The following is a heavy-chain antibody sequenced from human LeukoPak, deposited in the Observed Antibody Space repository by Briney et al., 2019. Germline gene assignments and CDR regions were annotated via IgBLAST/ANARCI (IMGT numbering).Heavy chain of an antibody. CDR1: GYTFAGYY. J-gene: IGHJ4*02. D-gene: IGHD2-2*01. CDR2: INPNSGGT. V-gene: IGHV1-2*02. Sequence: ASVKVSCKASGYTFAGYYMHWVRQAPGQGLEWMGWINPNSGGTNYAQKFQGRVTMTRDTSISTAYMELSRLRSDDTAVYYCARVPIYCSSTSCYSRFDYWGQGTLVTVSS. CDR3: ARVPIYCSSTSCYSRFDY.